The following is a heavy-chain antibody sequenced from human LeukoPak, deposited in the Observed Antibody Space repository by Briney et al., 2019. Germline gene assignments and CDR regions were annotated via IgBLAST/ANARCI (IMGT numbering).Heavy chain of an antibody. CDR3: ARAYSSSLYNWFDP. CDR1: GDSISSYY. CDR2: IYDSGST. D-gene: IGHD6-13*01. Sequence: SETLSLTCSVSGDSISSYYWSWIRQPPGKGLEWIGYIYDSGSTNYNPSLKSRVTISVDTSKNQFSLKLSSVTAADTAVYYCARAYSSSLYNWFDPWGQGTLVTVSS. J-gene: IGHJ5*02. V-gene: IGHV4-59*01.